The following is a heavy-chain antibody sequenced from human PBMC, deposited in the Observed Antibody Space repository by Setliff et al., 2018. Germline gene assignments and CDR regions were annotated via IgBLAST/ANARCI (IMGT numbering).Heavy chain of an antibody. Sequence: SVKVSCXASXGSXNNHAISGVRQAPGQGLEWMGGTFPMFDRPKYEQKLQDRVKITADESTNTVYIEFSSLRSEDSAVYYCTRGKMDVVAAAGKYCAMDVWGQGTTVTVSS. CDR1: XGSXNNHA. CDR3: TRGKMDVVAAAGKYCAMDV. D-gene: IGHD6-13*01. V-gene: IGHV1-69*13. CDR2: TFPMFDRP. J-gene: IGHJ6*02.